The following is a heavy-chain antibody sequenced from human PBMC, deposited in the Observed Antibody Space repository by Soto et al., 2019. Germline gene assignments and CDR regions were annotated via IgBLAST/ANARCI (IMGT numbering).Heavy chain of an antibody. D-gene: IGHD3-3*01. CDR3: AKGKETKVFGVNTLFDY. CDR2: ISGNGGST. Sequence: GGSLRLSCAASGFTFSSYAMSWVRQAPGKGLEWVSTISGNGGSTHYADSVKGRFTISRDNSMNTLYLQMNSLRAEDTAIYYCAKGKETKVFGVNTLFDYWGQGTLVTVSS. J-gene: IGHJ4*02. V-gene: IGHV3-23*01. CDR1: GFTFSSYA.